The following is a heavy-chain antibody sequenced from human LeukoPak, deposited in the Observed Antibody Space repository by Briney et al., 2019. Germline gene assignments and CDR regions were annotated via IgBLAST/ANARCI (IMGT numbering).Heavy chain of an antibody. V-gene: IGHV3-7*01. CDR3: ARDRGWTGTIPYYFDY. Sequence: GGSLRLSCAVSGFILSGNWMSWVRQAPGKGLEWVANIKQDGSERHYVDSVKGRFTISRDNAKNSLYLQMNSLRAEDTAVYYCARDRGWTGTIPYYFDYWGQGTLVTVSS. J-gene: IGHJ4*02. D-gene: IGHD1-7*01. CDR1: GFILSGNW. CDR2: IKQDGSER.